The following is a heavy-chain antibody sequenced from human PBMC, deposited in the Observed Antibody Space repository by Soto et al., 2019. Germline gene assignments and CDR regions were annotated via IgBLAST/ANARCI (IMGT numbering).Heavy chain of an antibody. J-gene: IGHJ4*02. CDR3: ARSAARIPSRVDY. D-gene: IGHD2-15*01. Sequence: EVQLVESGGGLVKPGGSLRLSCAASGFTFSSYSMNWVRQAPGKGLEWVSSISSSSSYIYYADSVKGRFTISRDNAKNSLYLQMNSLRAEDTAVYYCARSAARIPSRVDYWGQGTLVTVSS. CDR2: ISSSSSYI. V-gene: IGHV3-21*01. CDR1: GFTFSSYS.